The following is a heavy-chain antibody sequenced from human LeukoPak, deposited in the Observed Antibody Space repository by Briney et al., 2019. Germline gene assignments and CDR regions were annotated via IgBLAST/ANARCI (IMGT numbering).Heavy chain of an antibody. Sequence: SETLSLTCAVYGGSFSGYYWSWIRQPPGKGLEWIGEINHSGSTNYNPPLKSRVTISVDTSKNQFSLKLSSVTAADTAVYYCARVKGYSYGYTNYWGQGTLVTVSS. CDR3: ARVKGYSYGYTNY. CDR1: GGSFSGYY. J-gene: IGHJ4*02. D-gene: IGHD5-18*01. V-gene: IGHV4-34*01. CDR2: INHSGST.